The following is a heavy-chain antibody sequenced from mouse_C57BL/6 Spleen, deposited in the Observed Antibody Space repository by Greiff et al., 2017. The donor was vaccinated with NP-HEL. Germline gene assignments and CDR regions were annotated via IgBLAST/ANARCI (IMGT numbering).Heavy chain of an antibody. J-gene: IGHJ2*01. V-gene: IGHV1-55*01. Sequence: QVQLKQPGAELVKPGASVKMSCKASGYTFTSYWITWVKQRPGQGLEWIGDIYPGSGSTNYNEKFKSKATLTVDTSSSPAYMQISSLTAEDSAVYYCAREGLLGSVPELDYWGQGTTLTVSS. CDR1: GYTFTSYW. D-gene: IGHD5-1*01. CDR3: AREGLLGSVPELDY. CDR2: IYPGSGST.